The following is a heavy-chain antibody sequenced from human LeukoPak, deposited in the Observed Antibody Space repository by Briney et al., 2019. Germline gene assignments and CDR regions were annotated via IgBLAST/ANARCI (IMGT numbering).Heavy chain of an antibody. Sequence: PGGPLTLLCAVSGFTFSSYAMHWAGPAPGKGLVWVAVLSYDGSNKYYADSVKGRFTISRDNSKNSLYLQMNRLRAEDTAVYYCARDLSLWFGELIDYWGQGTRVTVSS. J-gene: IGHJ4*02. CDR2: LSYDGSNK. CDR1: GFTFSSYA. D-gene: IGHD3-10*01. V-gene: IGHV3-30-3*01. CDR3: ARDLSLWFGELIDY.